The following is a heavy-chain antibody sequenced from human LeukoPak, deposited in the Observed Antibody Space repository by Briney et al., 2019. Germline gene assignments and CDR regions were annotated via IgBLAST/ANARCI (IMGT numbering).Heavy chain of an antibody. CDR1: GYTFTGYY. CDR2: INPNSGGT. CDR3: ARDGSMIVVDDAFDT. D-gene: IGHD3-22*01. J-gene: IGHJ3*02. V-gene: IGHV1-2*04. Sequence: ASVKVSCKASGYTFTGYYMHWVRQAPGQGLEWMGWINPNSGGTNYAQKFQGWVTMTRDTSISTAYMELSSLRSEDTAVYYCARDGSMIVVDDAFDTWGQGTMVTVSS.